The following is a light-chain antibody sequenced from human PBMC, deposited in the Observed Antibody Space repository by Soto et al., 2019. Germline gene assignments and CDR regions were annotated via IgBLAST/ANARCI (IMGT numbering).Light chain of an antibody. CDR3: CSYAARGTFV. V-gene: IGLV2-11*01. CDR2: DVA. J-gene: IGLJ1*01. Sequence: QSALAQPRSVSGSPGQSVTISCTGTSSDVGGYNSVSWYQQHPGKAPKLLIYDVAKWASGVPDRFSGSKSDNTASLTISGLQAEDEADYYCCSYAARGTFVFGIGTKVT. CDR1: SSDVGGYNS.